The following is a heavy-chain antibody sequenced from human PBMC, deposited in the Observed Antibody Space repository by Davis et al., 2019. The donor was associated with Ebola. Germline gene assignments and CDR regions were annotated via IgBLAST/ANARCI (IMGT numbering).Heavy chain of an antibody. J-gene: IGHJ5*02. CDR3: ARGITMVRGVSWFDP. CDR1: GGTFSSYA. Sequence: AASVKVSCKASGGTFSSYAISWVRQAPGQGLEWMGRIIPILGIANYAQKFQGRVTITADKSTSTAYMELSSLRSDDTAVYYCARGITMVRGVSWFDPWGQGTLVTVSS. V-gene: IGHV1-69*04. CDR2: IIPILGIA. D-gene: IGHD3-10*01.